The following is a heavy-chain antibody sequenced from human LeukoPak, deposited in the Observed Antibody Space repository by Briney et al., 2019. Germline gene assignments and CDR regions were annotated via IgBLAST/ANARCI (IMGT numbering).Heavy chain of an antibody. CDR1: GFTFSSYE. D-gene: IGHD6-19*01. CDR3: ARAEYSSGWFFDY. Sequence: PGGSLRLSCAASGFTFSSYEMNWVRQAPGKGLEWVSYISGSGSTIYYADSVEGRFTISRDNAKNSLYLQMNSLRAEDTAVYYCARAEYSSGWFFDYWGQGAQVTVSS. J-gene: IGHJ4*02. V-gene: IGHV3-48*03. CDR2: ISGSGSTI.